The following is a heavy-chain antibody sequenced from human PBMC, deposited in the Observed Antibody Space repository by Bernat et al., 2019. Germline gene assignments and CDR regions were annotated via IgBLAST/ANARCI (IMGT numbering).Heavy chain of an antibody. CDR3: AREAYSNGGLGDLDY. J-gene: IGHJ4*02. D-gene: IGHD3-16*01. V-gene: IGHV3-30-3*01. CDR1: GFTFSRYA. Sequence: QVQLVESGGGVVQPGRSRRLSCVASGFTFSRYAIQWVRQAPGKGLEWVAVISADGGIKYYADSVKGRFTISRDNSKNTLYLQMNSLRPEDTAVYYCAREAYSNGGLGDLDYWGQGTLVTVSS. CDR2: ISADGGIK.